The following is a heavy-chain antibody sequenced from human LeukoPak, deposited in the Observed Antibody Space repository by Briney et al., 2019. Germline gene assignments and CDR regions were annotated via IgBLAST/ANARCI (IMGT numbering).Heavy chain of an antibody. CDR1: GFTLSRNY. V-gene: IGHV3-53*01. CDR2: IYSGGST. CDR3: ARDVYGYDSFDI. Sequence: GGSLRLSCGPSGFTLSRNYMRWVRQAPGKGLEWVSVIYSGGSTYYADSVKGRFTISRDNSKNTLYLQMNSLRAKDTAVYYCARDVYGYDSFDIWGQGTMVTVSS. D-gene: IGHD2-8*01. J-gene: IGHJ3*02.